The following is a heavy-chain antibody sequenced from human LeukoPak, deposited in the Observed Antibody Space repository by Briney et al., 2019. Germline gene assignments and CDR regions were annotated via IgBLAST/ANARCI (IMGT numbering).Heavy chain of an antibody. J-gene: IGHJ4*02. V-gene: IGHV3-23*01. CDR3: AKKLSRAMVRGVYFDY. CDR2: ISGSGGST. D-gene: IGHD3-10*01. Sequence: PGGSLRLSCAASGFTFSSYAMSWVRQAPGKGLEWVSAISGSGGSTYYADSVKGRFTISRDNSKNTLYLQMNSLRAEDTAVYYCAKKLSRAMVRGVYFDYWGQGTLVTVSS. CDR1: GFTFSSYA.